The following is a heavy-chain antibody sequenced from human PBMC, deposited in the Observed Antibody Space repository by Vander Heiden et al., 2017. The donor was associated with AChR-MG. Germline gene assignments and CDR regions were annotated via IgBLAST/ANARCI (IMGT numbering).Heavy chain of an antibody. CDR1: GGSFSGYY. CDR3: ARGSGD. D-gene: IGHD2-15*01. CDR2: INHSGST. V-gene: IGHV4-34*01. Sequence: VHLQQWGAGLLQPSETLSLTSAVYGGSFSGYYWSGIRQPPGKGLEWIGEINHSGSTNYNPSLKSRVTISVDTSKNQFSLKLSSVTAADTAVYYCARGSGDWGQGTLVTVSS. J-gene: IGHJ4*02.